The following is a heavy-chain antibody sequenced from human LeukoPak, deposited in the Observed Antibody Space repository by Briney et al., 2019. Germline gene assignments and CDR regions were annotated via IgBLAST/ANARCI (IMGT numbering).Heavy chain of an antibody. V-gene: IGHV3-13*01. Sequence: GGSLRLSCAASGFTFSSYDMHWHRQATGKGLKGVSAIGTAGDTYYPGSVKGRFTISRENAKNSLYLQMNSLRAGDTAVYYCARRVAGRGYFDYWGQGTLVTVSS. CDR3: ARRVAGRGYFDY. J-gene: IGHJ4*02. CDR2: IGTAGDT. CDR1: GFTFSSYD. D-gene: IGHD1-26*01.